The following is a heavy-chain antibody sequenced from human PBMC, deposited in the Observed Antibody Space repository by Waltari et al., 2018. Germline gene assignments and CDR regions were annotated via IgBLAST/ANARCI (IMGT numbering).Heavy chain of an antibody. CDR1: GYTFTSYY. V-gene: IGHV1-46*01. CDR3: ASPPLGAIAAPLWY. D-gene: IGHD6-6*01. CDR2: INPSGGSK. J-gene: IGHJ4*02. Sequence: QVQLVQSGAEVKKPGASVKVSCKASGYTFTSYYMHWVRQAPGQGLEWMGIINPSGGSKSYAQKFQGRVPMTRDTSTSTVYMGLSSLGSEDTAVYYCASPPLGAIAAPLWYWGQGTLVTVSS.